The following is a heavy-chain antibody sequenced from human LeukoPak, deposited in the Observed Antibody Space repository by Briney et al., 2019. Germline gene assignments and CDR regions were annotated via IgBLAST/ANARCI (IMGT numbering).Heavy chain of an antibody. CDR3: ARVDYSSGWYYFDY. D-gene: IGHD6-19*01. CDR2: ISSSGSTI. V-gene: IGHV3-11*01. J-gene: IGHJ4*02. CDR1: GFTFSDYY. Sequence: GGSLRLSCAASGFTFSDYYMSWIRQAPGKGLEWVSYISSSGSTIYYADSVKGRFTISRDNAKNSLYLQMNSLGAEDTAVYYCARVDYSSGWYYFDYWGQGTLVTVSS.